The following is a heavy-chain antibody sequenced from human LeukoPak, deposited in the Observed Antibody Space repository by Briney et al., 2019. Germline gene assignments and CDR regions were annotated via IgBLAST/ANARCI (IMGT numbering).Heavy chain of an antibody. CDR2: ISGSGGST. V-gene: IGHV3-23*01. J-gene: IGHJ4*02. Sequence: GGSLRLSCAASGFTFSSYAMSWVRQAPGKGLEGVSAISGSGGSTYYADSVKGRFTISRDNSKNTLYLQMNSLRAEDTAVYYCAKGGSSGWKLDYWGQGTLVTVSS. CDR3: AKGGSSGWKLDY. D-gene: IGHD6-19*01. CDR1: GFTFSSYA.